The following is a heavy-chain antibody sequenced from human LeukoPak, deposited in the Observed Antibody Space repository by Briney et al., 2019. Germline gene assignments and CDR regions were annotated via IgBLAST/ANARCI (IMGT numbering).Heavy chain of an antibody. D-gene: IGHD6-19*01. V-gene: IGHV1-69*05. CDR3: ARVTYSSGWFSGPNWFDP. Sequence: ASVKVSCKASGGTFSSYAISWVRQAPGQGLEWMGGIIPIFGTANYAQKFQGRVTITTDESTSTAYMELSSLRSEDTAVYYCARVTYSSGWFSGPNWFDPWGQGTLVTVSS. CDR2: IIPIFGTA. CDR1: GGTFSSYA. J-gene: IGHJ5*02.